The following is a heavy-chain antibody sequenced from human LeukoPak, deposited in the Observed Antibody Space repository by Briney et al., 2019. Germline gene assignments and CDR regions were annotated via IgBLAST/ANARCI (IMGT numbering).Heavy chain of an antibody. CDR1: GGSINSYY. J-gene: IGHJ4*02. D-gene: IGHD5-18*01. CDR3: AGYSYGSGNFDY. Sequence: PSETLSLTCTVSGGSINSYYWSWIRQPPGKGLEWIGYIYYSGSTNYNSSLKSRVTISVDTSKNQFSLKLRSVTAADTAVYYCAGYSYGSGNFDYWGQGTLVTVSS. V-gene: IGHV4-59*01. CDR2: IYYSGST.